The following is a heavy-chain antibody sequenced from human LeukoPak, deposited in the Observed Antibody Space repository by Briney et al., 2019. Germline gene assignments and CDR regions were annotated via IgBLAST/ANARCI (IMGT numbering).Heavy chain of an antibody. Sequence: GGSLRLSCAASGFTFSSYAMSWVRQAPGKGLEWVSAISGSGGSTYYADSVKGRFTISRDNSKNTLYLQMNSLRAEDTAVYYCAKSRPYYDSSGYYHNYWGQGTLVTVSS. CDR1: GFTFSSYA. V-gene: IGHV3-23*01. CDR3: AKSRPYYDSSGYYHNY. J-gene: IGHJ4*02. D-gene: IGHD3-22*01. CDR2: ISGSGGST.